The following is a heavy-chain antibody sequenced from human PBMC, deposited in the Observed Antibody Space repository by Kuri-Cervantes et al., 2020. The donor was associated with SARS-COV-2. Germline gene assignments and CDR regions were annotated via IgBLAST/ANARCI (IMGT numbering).Heavy chain of an antibody. J-gene: IGHJ5*02. CDR2: IISDGSST. V-gene: IGHV3-74*01. CDR1: GFTFSRYW. D-gene: IGHD3-3*01. Sequence: GESLRISGAASGFTFSRYWLHWVRQAPGKGLVWVSRIISDGSSTSYADSLKGGFTISRDNAKNTLYLQMNNLRAENTAVYYCASGSNLEWLPPWGQGTLVTVSS. CDR3: ASGSNLEWLPP.